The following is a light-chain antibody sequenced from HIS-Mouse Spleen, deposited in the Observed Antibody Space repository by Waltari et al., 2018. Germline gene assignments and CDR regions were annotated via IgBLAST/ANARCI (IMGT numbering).Light chain of an antibody. Sequence: QSVLTQPPSASGTPGQRVTISCSGSSSNIGSNSVYWYPQLPGTAPKLLIYRNNQRPSGVPDRFSGSKSGTSASLAISGLRSEDEADYYCAAWDDSLSGPVFGGGTKLTVL. CDR1: SSNIGSNS. CDR3: AAWDDSLSGPV. V-gene: IGLV1-47*01. CDR2: RNN. J-gene: IGLJ3*02.